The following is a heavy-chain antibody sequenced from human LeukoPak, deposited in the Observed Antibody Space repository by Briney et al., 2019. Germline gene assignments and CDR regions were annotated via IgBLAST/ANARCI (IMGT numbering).Heavy chain of an antibody. Sequence: PGRSLRLSCAASGFTFSRYGMHWVRQAPGKGLEWVAVIWYDGSNKYYADSVKGRFTISRDNSKNTLYLQMNSLRAEDTAVYYCAREWAVAGDFDYWGQGTLVTVSS. J-gene: IGHJ4*02. CDR2: IWYDGSNK. CDR1: GFTFSRYG. V-gene: IGHV3-33*01. CDR3: AREWAVAGDFDY. D-gene: IGHD6-19*01.